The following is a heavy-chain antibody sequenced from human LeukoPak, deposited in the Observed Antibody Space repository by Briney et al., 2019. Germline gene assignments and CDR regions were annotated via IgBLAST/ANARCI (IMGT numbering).Heavy chain of an antibody. V-gene: IGHV3-74*01. CDR3: ARDRVYYDSSGYHDAFDI. CDR2: INSDGSST. CDR1: GFTFSSYW. D-gene: IGHD3-22*01. Sequence: HAGGSLRLSCAASGFTFSSYWMHWVRQAPGKGLVWVSRINSDGSSTSYADSVKGRFTISRDNAKNTLYLQMNSLRAEDTAVYYCARDRVYYDSSGYHDAFDIWGQGTMVTVSS. J-gene: IGHJ3*02.